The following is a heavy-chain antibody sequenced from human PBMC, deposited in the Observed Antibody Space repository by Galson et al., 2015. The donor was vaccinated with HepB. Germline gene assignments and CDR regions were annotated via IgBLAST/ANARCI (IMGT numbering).Heavy chain of an antibody. CDR2: IIPIFGTV. Sequence: SVKVSCKASGGTFSNFAINWVRQAPGQGLEWMGGIIPIFGTVNYAQKFQGTVTISADESTNTAYMELRSPRSEDTAVYYCARTYHYDSRPYAFDIWGQGTMVTVSS. CDR1: GGTFSNFA. J-gene: IGHJ3*02. V-gene: IGHV1-69*13. D-gene: IGHD3-10*01. CDR3: ARTYHYDSRPYAFDI.